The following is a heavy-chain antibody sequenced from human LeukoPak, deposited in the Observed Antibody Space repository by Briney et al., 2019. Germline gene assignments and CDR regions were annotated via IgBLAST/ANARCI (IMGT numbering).Heavy chain of an antibody. CDR3: ARVYYGSGSLHYYYYYMDV. D-gene: IGHD3-10*01. J-gene: IGHJ6*03. Sequence: GGSLRLSCAASGFTVSSNYMSWVRQAPGKGLEWVSVTSGGRTYYADSVKGRFTISRDNSKNTLYLQMNSLRAEDTAVYYCARVYYGSGSLHYYYYYMDVWGKGTTVTISS. CDR2: TSGGRT. V-gene: IGHV3-53*01. CDR1: GFTVSSNY.